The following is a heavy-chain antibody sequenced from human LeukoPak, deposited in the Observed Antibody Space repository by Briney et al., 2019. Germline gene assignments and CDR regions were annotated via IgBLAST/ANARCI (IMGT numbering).Heavy chain of an antibody. CDR3: ASDGGNSEY. V-gene: IGHV4-38-2*02. CDR2: KYHTGST. CDR1: GYSISSGFH. Sequence: SETLSLTCTVSGYSISSGFHWGWIRQPPGKGLEWIGSKYHTGSTYYNPSLRSRVTISVDTSKNQFSLKLSSVTAADTAVYYCASDGGNSEYWGQGTLVTVSS. J-gene: IGHJ4*02. D-gene: IGHD4-23*01.